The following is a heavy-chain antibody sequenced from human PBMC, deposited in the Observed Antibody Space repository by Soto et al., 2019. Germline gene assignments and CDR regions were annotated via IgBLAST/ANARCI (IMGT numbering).Heavy chain of an antibody. J-gene: IGHJ6*02. Sequence: ASVKVSCKASGYTFTGYYMHWVRQAPGQGLEWMGWINPNSGGTNYAQKFQGRVTMTRDTSISTAYMELSRLRSDDTAVYYCARDHYSNYGAGPDYYGMDVWGQGTTVTAP. CDR1: GYTFTGYY. D-gene: IGHD4-4*01. V-gene: IGHV1-2*02. CDR2: INPNSGGT. CDR3: ARDHYSNYGAGPDYYGMDV.